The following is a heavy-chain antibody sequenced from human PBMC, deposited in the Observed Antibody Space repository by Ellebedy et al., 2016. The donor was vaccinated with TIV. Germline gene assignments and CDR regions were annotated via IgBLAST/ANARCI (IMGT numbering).Heavy chain of an antibody. CDR2: IRQEGDEI. Sequence: GESLKISCAVSGFSSRSYWMSWVRQVPGKGLEWVAKIRQEGDEIYYVESVKGRFTISRDNAKNSLFLQMNSLRVEDTAVYYCARRASYGDYAVQVNPWFDPWGQGTLVTVSS. J-gene: IGHJ5*02. D-gene: IGHD4-17*01. V-gene: IGHV3-7*01. CDR3: ARRASYGDYAVQVNPWFDP. CDR1: GFSSRSYW.